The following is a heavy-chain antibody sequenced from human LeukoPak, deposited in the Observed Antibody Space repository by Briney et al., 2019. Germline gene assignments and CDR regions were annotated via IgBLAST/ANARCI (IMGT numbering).Heavy chain of an antibody. V-gene: IGHV3-53*01. CDR1: GFTVSNNY. Sequence: PGGSLRLSCAASGFTVSNNYMSWVRQAPGKGLEWVSVIYSGGSTYYADSVKGRFTISRDNSKNTLFLQMNSLRAEGTAVYYCARGSAASGFDPWGQGTLVTVSS. CDR3: ARGSAASGFDP. J-gene: IGHJ5*02. CDR2: IYSGGST. D-gene: IGHD6-13*01.